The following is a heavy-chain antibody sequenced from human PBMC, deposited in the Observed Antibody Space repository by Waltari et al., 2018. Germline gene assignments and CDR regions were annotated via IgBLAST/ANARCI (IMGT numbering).Heavy chain of an antibody. Sequence: QVQLQESGPGLVKPSQTLSLTCTVSGGSIRSGGYYWSWIRQHPGKGLEWIGYIYYSGSTYYNPSLKSLVTISVDTSKNQFSLKLSSVTAADTAVYYCARVLASGSSSSYYFDYWGQGTLVTVSS. CDR2: IYYSGST. CDR1: GGSIRSGGYY. D-gene: IGHD6-6*01. V-gene: IGHV4-31*01. CDR3: ARVLASGSSSSYYFDY. J-gene: IGHJ4*02.